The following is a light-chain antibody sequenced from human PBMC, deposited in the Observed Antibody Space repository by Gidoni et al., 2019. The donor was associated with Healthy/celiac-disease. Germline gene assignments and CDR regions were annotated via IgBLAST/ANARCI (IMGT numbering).Light chain of an antibody. CDR3: QQYKSYART. CDR2: KAS. J-gene: IGKJ1*01. V-gene: IGKV1-5*03. Sequence: DIQTTQSPSTLSASVGDRVTITCRASQSISSWLAWYQQNPGKAPKLLIYKASSLDSGVPSRFSGSGSGTEFTLTISSLLPDDFATYYCQQYKSYARTFGQGTKVEIK. CDR1: QSISSW.